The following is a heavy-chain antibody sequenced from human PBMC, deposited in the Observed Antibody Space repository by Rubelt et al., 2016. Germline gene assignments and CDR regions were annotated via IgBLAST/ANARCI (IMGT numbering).Heavy chain of an antibody. Sequence: QVQLQQWGAGLLKPSETLSLTCAVYGGSFSGCYWSWIRQPPGKGLERIGEINHSGSTNYNPSLKSRVTISVDASKNQFSLKLSSVTAADTAVYYWARGGRYYGSGSYQRHNWFDPWGQGTLVTVSS. CDR2: INHSGST. D-gene: IGHD3-10*01. V-gene: IGHV4-34*01. CDR1: GGSFSGCY. J-gene: IGHJ5*02. CDR3: ARGGRYYGSGSYQRHNWFDP.